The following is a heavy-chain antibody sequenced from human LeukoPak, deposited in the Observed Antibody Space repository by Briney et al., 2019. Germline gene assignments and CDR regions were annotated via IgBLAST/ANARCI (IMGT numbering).Heavy chain of an antibody. CDR1: GFTFSNYA. CDR3: AKRVHTSSWYAAFDH. V-gene: IGHV3-23*01. Sequence: PGGSLRLSCVDSGFTFSNYAMNWVRQAPGKGLEWVSGISGNGVSTYYADSVKGRFSISRGNSKNTLYLQMNSLRAEDTAVYYCAKRVHTSSWYAAFDHWGQGTLVTVSS. CDR2: ISGNGVST. D-gene: IGHD6-13*01. J-gene: IGHJ4*02.